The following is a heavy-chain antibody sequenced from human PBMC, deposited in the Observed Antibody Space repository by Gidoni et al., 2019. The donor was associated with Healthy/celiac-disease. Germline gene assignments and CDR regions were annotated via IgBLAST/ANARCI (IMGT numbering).Heavy chain of an antibody. D-gene: IGHD3-3*01. CDR1: GFTFSSYS. V-gene: IGHV3-21*01. J-gene: IGHJ3*02. CDR3: ARDQLSANYDFWSGYYTRDAFDI. Sequence: EVQLVESGGGLVKPGGSLRLSCAASGFTFSSYSMNWVRQAPGKGLEWVSSISSSSSYIYYADSVKGRFTISRDNAKNSLYLQMNSLRAEDTAVYYCARDQLSANYDFWSGYYTRDAFDIWGQGTMVTVSS. CDR2: ISSSSSYI.